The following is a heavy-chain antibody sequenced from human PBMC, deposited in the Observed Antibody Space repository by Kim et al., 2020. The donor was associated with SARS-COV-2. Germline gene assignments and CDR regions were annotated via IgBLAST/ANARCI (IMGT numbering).Heavy chain of an antibody. D-gene: IGHD5-18*01. CDR3: ARDRWLPVGFDYSYGSFDY. Sequence: GGSLRLSCAASGFTFSSYSMNWVRQAPGKGLEWVSYISSSSSTIYYADSVKGRFTISRDNAKNSLYLQMNSLRDEDTAVYYCARDRWLPVGFDYSYGSFDYWGQGTLVTVSS. V-gene: IGHV3-48*02. CDR2: ISSSSSTI. CDR1: GFTFSSYS. J-gene: IGHJ4*02.